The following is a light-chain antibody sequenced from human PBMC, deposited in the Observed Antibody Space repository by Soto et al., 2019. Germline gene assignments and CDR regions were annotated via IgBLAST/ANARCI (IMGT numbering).Light chain of an antibody. V-gene: IGLV2-14*01. CDR3: ISYTSSDTLV. J-gene: IGLJ1*01. Sequence: QSALTQPASVSGSPGQSITISCTGTSSDVGGYNYVSWYQQHPGKAPKLVIYEVSNRPSGVSNRFSGSKSGNAASLTISGLQAEDEADYYCISYTSSDTLVFGTGTKVTVL. CDR1: SSDVGGYNY. CDR2: EVS.